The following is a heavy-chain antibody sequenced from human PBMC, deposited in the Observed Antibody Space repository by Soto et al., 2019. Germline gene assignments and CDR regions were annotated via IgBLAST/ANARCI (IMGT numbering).Heavy chain of an antibody. V-gene: IGHV3-48*01. D-gene: IGHD1-26*01. J-gene: IGHJ6*03. CDR3: VRDGILSASMGSGYYYYLDV. CDR2: ISGRSTTT. Sequence: PGGSLRLSCAASGFPFSSYNMNWVRQAPGKGQEWVAYISGRSTTTHFADSVRGRFTISRDDGKDSVYLQMNSLRAEDTAVYYCVRDGILSASMGSGYYYYLDVRGKRTMVTVSS. CDR1: GFPFSSYN.